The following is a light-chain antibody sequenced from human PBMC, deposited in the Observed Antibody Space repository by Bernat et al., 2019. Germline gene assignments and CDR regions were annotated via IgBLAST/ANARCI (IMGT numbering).Light chain of an antibody. CDR3: QAWDSSAGF. CDR1: KLGNKF. J-gene: IGLJ2*01. Sequence: SSELTQPPSVSVSPGQIARITCSGEKLGNKFTCWYQQKSGQSPVVLIYRDNIRPSGISERFSASHSGNTATLTITGTQPTDVADYYCQAWDSSAGFFGGGTKLTVL. V-gene: IGLV3-1*01. CDR2: RDN.